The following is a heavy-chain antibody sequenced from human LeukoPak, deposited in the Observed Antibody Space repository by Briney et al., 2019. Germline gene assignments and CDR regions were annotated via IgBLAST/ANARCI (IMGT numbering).Heavy chain of an antibody. CDR1: GGSISSYY. CDR2: IYYSGST. CDR3: ARDIRYGGNSV. Sequence: SETLSLTCTVSGGSISSYYWSWIRQPPGKGLEWIGYIYYSGSTNYNPPLKSRVTISVDTSKNQFSLKLSSVTAADTAVYYCARDIRYGGNSVWGQGTLVTVSS. J-gene: IGHJ4*02. D-gene: IGHD4-23*01. V-gene: IGHV4-59*01.